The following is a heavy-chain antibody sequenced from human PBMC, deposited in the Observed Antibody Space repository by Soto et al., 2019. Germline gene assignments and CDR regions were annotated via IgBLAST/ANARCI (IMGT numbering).Heavy chain of an antibody. Sequence: PSETLTLTCTVSGGSISSSSYYWGWIRQPPGKGLEWIGSIYYSGSTYYNPSLKSRVTISVDTSKNQFSLKLSSVTAADTAVYYCARPYSSSWYYFDYWGQGTLVTV. V-gene: IGHV4-39*01. D-gene: IGHD6-13*01. CDR3: ARPYSSSWYYFDY. J-gene: IGHJ4*02. CDR2: IYYSGST. CDR1: GGSISSSSYY.